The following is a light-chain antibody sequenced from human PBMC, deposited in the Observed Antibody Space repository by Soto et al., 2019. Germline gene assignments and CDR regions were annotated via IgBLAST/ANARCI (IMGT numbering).Light chain of an antibody. V-gene: IGLV2-23*03. CDR3: CSYAGRSTFVV. Sequence: QSVLTQPASVSGSPGQSITISCTGTSSDVGSYNLVSWYQQHPGKAPKLMIYEGSKRPSGVSNRFSGSKSGNTSSLTISGLQAEDEADYYCCSYAGRSTFVVFGGGTTLTVL. CDR2: EGS. J-gene: IGLJ2*01. CDR1: SSDVGSYNL.